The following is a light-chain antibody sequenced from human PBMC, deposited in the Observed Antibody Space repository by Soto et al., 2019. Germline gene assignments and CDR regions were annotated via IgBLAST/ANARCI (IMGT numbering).Light chain of an antibody. Sequence: QSVLTQPASVSGSPGQSVTISCTGTSSDVGGYIYVSWYQQHPGKAPKLIIYEVSNRPSGVSNRFSASKSGNTASLIISGLQAEDEADYYCSSYTSTSTVIFGGGTKLTVL. CDR3: SSYTSTSTVI. CDR2: EVS. J-gene: IGLJ2*01. CDR1: SSDVGGYIY. V-gene: IGLV2-14*01.